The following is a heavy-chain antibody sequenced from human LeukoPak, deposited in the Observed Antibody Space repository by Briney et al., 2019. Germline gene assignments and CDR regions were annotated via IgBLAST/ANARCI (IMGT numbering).Heavy chain of an antibody. Sequence: GGSLRLSCAASGFTFSAYGMTWVRQAPGKGLEWVSGISGSGGNTYYADSVKGRFTISRDNSKNTLYLQMNSLRAEDTAVFYCVKDEFGCSGGRCYSGLPYYFGSWGQGILVTVSS. J-gene: IGHJ4*02. V-gene: IGHV3-23*01. CDR1: GFTFSAYG. D-gene: IGHD2-15*01. CDR3: VKDEFGCSGGRCYSGLPYYFGS. CDR2: ISGSGGNT.